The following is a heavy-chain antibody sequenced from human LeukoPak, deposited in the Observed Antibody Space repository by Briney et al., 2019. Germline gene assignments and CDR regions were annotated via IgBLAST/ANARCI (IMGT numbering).Heavy chain of an antibody. CDR1: GYTFTSYA. D-gene: IGHD5-24*01. J-gene: IGHJ4*02. Sequence: ASVKVSCKASGYTFTSYAKHWVRQAPGQGLEWMGWITPSGGTNYPQKFQGRVAITWDTSITTAYMDLSRQTSDDTAVYYCARDRYGDGFAHLDYWGQGALVTVSS. CDR3: ARDRYGDGFAHLDY. V-gene: IGHV1-2*02. CDR2: ITPSGGT.